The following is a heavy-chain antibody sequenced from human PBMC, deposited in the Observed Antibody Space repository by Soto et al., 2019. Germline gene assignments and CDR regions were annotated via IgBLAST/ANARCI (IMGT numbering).Heavy chain of an antibody. D-gene: IGHD3-10*01. V-gene: IGHV3-9*01. Sequence: EVQLVESGGGLVQPGGSLRLSCAASGFTFDDYAIHWVRQIPGKGLEWVSGISWSGDATGYADSVKGRFTISTDNAKNSLYLQMDRLKTEDTAMYYCANLPLYGSGFDCWGQGTLVTVSS. CDR1: GFTFDDYA. CDR3: ANLPLYGSGFDC. J-gene: IGHJ4*02. CDR2: ISWSGDAT.